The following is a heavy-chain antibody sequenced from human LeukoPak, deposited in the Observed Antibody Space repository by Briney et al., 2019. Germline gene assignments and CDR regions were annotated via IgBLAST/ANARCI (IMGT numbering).Heavy chain of an antibody. V-gene: IGHV3-74*01. CDR3: VSFYETY. CDR1: GFTFSSYW. Sequence: PGGSLRLSCAASGFTFSSYWMSWVRQAPGKGLEWVSHINSDGSWTSYADSVKGRFTISKDNAKNTVYLQMNSLRAEDTAVYYCVSFYETYWGRGTLVTVSS. J-gene: IGHJ4*02. D-gene: IGHD2/OR15-2a*01. CDR2: INSDGSWT.